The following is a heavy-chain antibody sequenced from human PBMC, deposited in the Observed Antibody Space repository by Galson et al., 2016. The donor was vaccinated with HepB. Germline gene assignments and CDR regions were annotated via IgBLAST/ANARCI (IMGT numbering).Heavy chain of an antibody. CDR1: GFTVSNNY. CDR3: ARNRHCSGGSCYGA. V-gene: IGHV3-66*01. CDR2: IYSGGGT. Sequence: SLRLSCAASGFTVSNNYMRWVRQAPGKGLEWVSLIYSGGGTYYADSVKGRFTISRDSSKNTLYLQMNSLRAEDTAVYYCARNRHCSGGSCYGAWGQGTLVTVSS. D-gene: IGHD2-15*01. J-gene: IGHJ5*02.